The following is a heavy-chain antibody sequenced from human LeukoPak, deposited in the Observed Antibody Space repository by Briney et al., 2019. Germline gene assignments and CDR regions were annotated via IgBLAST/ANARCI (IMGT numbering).Heavy chain of an antibody. CDR2: ISGSSSNT. CDR3: ARVNPTSSGFYAY. CDR1: GFTFSSYE. Sequence: GGSLRLSCAASGFTFSSYEMNWVRQAPGKGLEWVSYISGSSSNTNYADSVKGRFTISRDNAKNSLYLQMNSLRAEDTAVYYCARVNPTSSGFYAYWGQGTLVTVSS. V-gene: IGHV3-48*03. D-gene: IGHD3-22*01. J-gene: IGHJ4*02.